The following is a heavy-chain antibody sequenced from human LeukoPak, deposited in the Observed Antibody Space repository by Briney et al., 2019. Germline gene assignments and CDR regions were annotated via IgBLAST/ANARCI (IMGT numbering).Heavy chain of an antibody. CDR3: ARHLYDYVWGSYGPSAFDY. CDR2: IYYNGST. J-gene: IGHJ4*02. Sequence: NPSETLSLTCTVSGGSISSYYWSWIRQPPGKGLEWIGYIYYNGSTNYTPSLKSRVTISVDTSKNQFSLKLSSVTAADTAVYYCARHLYDYVWGSYGPSAFDYWGQGTLVTVSS. V-gene: IGHV4-59*08. CDR1: GGSISSYY. D-gene: IGHD3-16*01.